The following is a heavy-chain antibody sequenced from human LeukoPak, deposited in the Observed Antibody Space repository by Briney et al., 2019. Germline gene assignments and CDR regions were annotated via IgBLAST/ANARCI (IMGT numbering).Heavy chain of an antibody. D-gene: IGHD2-2*02. CDR3: ARENPDIVVVPAAIRAYYYGMDV. CDR1: GYTFTSYD. CDR2: MNPNSGNT. V-gene: IGHV1-8*01. J-gene: IGHJ6*02. Sequence: ASVKVSCKASGYTFTSYDINWVRQATGQGLEWMGWMNPNSGNTGYAQKFQGRVTMTRNTSISTAYMELSSLRSEDTAVYYCARENPDIVVVPAAIRAYYYGMDVWGQGTTVTVSS.